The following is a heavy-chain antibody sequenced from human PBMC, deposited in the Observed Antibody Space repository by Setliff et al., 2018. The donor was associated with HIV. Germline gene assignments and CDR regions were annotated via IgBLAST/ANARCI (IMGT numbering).Heavy chain of an antibody. V-gene: IGHV3-23*01. CDR3: AKDPDYGDTSTFNV. D-gene: IGHD4-17*01. CDR2: ISESGDLT. Sequence: GESLKISCIASGFTFSSYAMTWVRQAPGKGLEWVSAISESGDLTYYADSVKGRFTISRDNSKNTLYVQMNSLRAEDTAIYYCAKDPDYGDTSTFNVWGRGTMVTVSS. CDR1: GFTFSSYA. J-gene: IGHJ3*01.